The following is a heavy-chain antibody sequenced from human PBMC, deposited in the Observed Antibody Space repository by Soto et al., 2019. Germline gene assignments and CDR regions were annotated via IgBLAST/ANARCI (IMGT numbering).Heavy chain of an antibody. CDR1: GVAVSRDYQ. V-gene: IGHV4-30-4*01. J-gene: IGHJ1*01. Sequence: SETLSLTCTVSGVAVSRDYQWIWIRQPPGKGLEWIGHISYSGGPYYHPSLRSRLSISVDTSKNQFSLKVKSVTAADTAVYYCARAWDFWGQGTLVTVSS. CDR2: ISYSGGP. CDR3: ARAWDF. D-gene: IGHD1-26*01.